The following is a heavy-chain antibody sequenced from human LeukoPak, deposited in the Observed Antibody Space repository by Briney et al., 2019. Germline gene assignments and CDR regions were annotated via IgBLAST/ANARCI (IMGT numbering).Heavy chain of an antibody. D-gene: IGHD4-23*01. CDR3: ARGRPHGNDY. J-gene: IGHJ4*02. CDR1: GFTVSSIH. Sequence: GGSLRLSCAASGFTVSSIHMVWVRQAPGKGLEWVSVTYTGGNSYYADSVKGRFITSRDISKNTLYLQMNSLRVEDTAVYYCARGRPHGNDYWGQGTLVTVSS. V-gene: IGHV3-53*01. CDR2: TYTGGNS.